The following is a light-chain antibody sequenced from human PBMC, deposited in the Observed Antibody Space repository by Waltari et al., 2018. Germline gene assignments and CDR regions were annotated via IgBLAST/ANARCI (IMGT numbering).Light chain of an antibody. Sequence: QPVLPQSSSTSASLGSSVKLTCTLDSGHRTYIIAWHQQQAGKAPRYLMKLKDSGNYNKGSGVPDRSSGSSSGAACDLAIFNLQSEDEADYDCETWDSNTRVFGGGTKLTVL. CDR3: ETWDSNTRV. CDR1: SGHRTYI. J-gene: IGLJ3*02. CDR2: LKDSGNY. V-gene: IGLV4-60*03.